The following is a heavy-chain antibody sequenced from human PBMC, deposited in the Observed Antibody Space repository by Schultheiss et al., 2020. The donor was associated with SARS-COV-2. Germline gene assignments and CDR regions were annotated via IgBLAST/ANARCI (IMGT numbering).Heavy chain of an antibody. V-gene: IGHV5-51*01. CDR3: ARCRSIAARPACGWFDP. D-gene: IGHD6-6*01. J-gene: IGHJ5*02. CDR2: IHPGDSDT. Sequence: GESLKISCKGSGYSFTSYWIGWVRQMPGKGLEWMGVIHPGDSDTRYSPSFQGQVTISADKSISTAYLQWSGLKASDTAMYYCARCRSIAARPACGWFDPWGQGTLVTVSS. CDR1: GYSFTSYW.